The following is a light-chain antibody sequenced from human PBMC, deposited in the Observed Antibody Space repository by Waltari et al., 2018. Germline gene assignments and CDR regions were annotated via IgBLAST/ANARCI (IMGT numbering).Light chain of an antibody. CDR2: GAS. V-gene: IGKV3D-20*02. CDR1: QYIDLTF. CDR3: QQRYDWPQDPT. J-gene: IGKJ4*01. Sequence: EIVLTQSPATLSLSPGERATLPYRASQYIDLTFLAWYQHKPGQAPRLLIYGASRRATGIPDRFSGSGAVTDFTLTISRVEPEDFAVYYCQQRYDWPQDPTFGGGTKVEIK.